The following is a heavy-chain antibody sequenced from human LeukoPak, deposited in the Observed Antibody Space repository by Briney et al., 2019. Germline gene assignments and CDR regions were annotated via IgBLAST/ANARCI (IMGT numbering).Heavy chain of an antibody. CDR3: ARIGRPYSSGWYYFDY. CDR2: ISYDGSNK. J-gene: IGHJ4*02. D-gene: IGHD6-19*01. CDR1: GFTFSSYA. V-gene: IGHV3-30-3*01. Sequence: PGRSLRLSGEASGFTFSSYAMHWVRQAPGKGLEGVAVISYDGSNKYYADSVKGRFTISRDNSKNTLYLQMNSLRAEDTAVYYCARIGRPYSSGWYYFDYWGQGTLVTVSS.